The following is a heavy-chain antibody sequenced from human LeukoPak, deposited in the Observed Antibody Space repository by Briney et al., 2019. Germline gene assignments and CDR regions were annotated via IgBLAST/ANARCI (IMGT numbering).Heavy chain of an antibody. D-gene: IGHD3-3*01. V-gene: IGHV3-48*04. J-gene: IGHJ6*03. CDR3: ARGRGGDFWSGYYYYYYYYRDV. CDR1: GFTFSSYN. Sequence: WGSLRLSCAASGFTFSSYNMRWIRQAPGQGLEWVSSISRNGSTKSYADSVKGRFTIFRDNAKNTLYLQMNSLRAEDTAVYYSARGRGGDFWSGYYYYYYYYRDVWGKGTTVTVSS. CDR2: ISRNGSTK.